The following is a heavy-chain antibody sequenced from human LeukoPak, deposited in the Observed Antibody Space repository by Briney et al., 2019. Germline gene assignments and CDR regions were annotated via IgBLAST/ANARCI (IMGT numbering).Heavy chain of an antibody. Sequence: SETLSLTCTVSGGSISSYYWSWIRQPRGKGLEWIGYIYNNGNTNYNPSLKSRVTISVDTSKNQFSLKLSSVTAADTAVYYCARGEAMAPDYFDYWGQGTLVTVSS. D-gene: IGHD5-18*01. V-gene: IGHV4-59*12. CDR3: ARGEAMAPDYFDY. J-gene: IGHJ4*02. CDR1: GGSISSYY. CDR2: IYNNGNT.